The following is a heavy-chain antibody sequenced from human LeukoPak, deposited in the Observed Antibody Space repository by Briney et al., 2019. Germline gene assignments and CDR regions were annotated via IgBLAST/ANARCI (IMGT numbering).Heavy chain of an antibody. D-gene: IGHD1-26*01. V-gene: IGHV3-23*01. Sequence: PGGSLRLSCAASGFIFSGYAMSWVRQAPGKGLEWVSGISGSGDTSHYADSVEGRFTISRDNAKKTVNLRMNSLRAEDTAIYYCAKDTTYSGSYFFHWGQGTLVTVSS. CDR2: ISGSGDTS. CDR3: AKDTTYSGSYFFH. J-gene: IGHJ4*02. CDR1: GFIFSGYA.